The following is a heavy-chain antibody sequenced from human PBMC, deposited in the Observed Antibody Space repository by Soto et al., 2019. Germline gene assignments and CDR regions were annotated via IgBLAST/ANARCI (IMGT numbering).Heavy chain of an antibody. CDR2: INHSGST. CDR1: GGSFSGYD. D-gene: IGHD2-2*01. CDR3: ASRVVVPAAAPGHNWFDP. Sequence: SESLSLTCAVYGGSFSGYDWSWIRQPPGKGLEWIGEINHSGSTNYNPSLKSRVTISVDTSKNQFSLKLSSVTAADTAVYYCASRVVVPAAAPGHNWFDPWGQGTLVTVSS. J-gene: IGHJ5*02. V-gene: IGHV4-34*01.